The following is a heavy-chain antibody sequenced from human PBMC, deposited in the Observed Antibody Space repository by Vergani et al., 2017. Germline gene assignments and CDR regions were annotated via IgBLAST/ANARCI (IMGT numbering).Heavy chain of an antibody. CDR3: ARSGYSYGPDAFDI. CDR1: GGSVSSGSYY. CDR2: IFSNDEK. J-gene: IGHJ3*02. D-gene: IGHD5-18*01. V-gene: IGHV2-26*01. Sequence: QESGPGLVKPSETLSLTCTVSGGSVSSGSYYWSWIRQPAGKGLEWLAHIFSNDEKSYSTSLKSRSTISQDTSKSQVVLTMTNMDPVDTATYYCARSGYSYGPDAFDIWGQGTMVTVSS.